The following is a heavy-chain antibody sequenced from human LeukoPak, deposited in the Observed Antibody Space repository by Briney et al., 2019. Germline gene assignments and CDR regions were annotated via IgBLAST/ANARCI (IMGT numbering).Heavy chain of an antibody. Sequence: GGSLRLSCAPSGLTFSSYEINCVPHATGEGLEWVGLIRSKTYGCTTEYAACVKGRFTVSRHDSKGVAYLQMDSLESEYTAVYYCGRDRVLTNPTPHYCAMDVWGQGTTVTVSS. V-gene: IGHV3-49*04. J-gene: IGHJ6*02. CDR2: IRSKTYGCTT. D-gene: IGHD1-1*01. CDR1: GLTFSSYE. CDR3: GRDRVLTNPTPHYCAMDV.